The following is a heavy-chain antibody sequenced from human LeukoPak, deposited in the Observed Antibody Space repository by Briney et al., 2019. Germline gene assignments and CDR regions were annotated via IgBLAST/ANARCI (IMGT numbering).Heavy chain of an antibody. Sequence: GGSLRLSCAASGFTFSSYAMSWVRQAPGKGLEWVSAISGSGGSTYYADSVKGRFTISRDNSKNTLYLQMNSVRAEDTAVYYCAKLVWSQCYYYYGMDVWGQGTTVTVSS. CDR1: GFTFSSYA. CDR3: AKLVWSQCYYYYGMDV. V-gene: IGHV3-23*01. CDR2: ISGSGGST. J-gene: IGHJ6*02. D-gene: IGHD3-3*01.